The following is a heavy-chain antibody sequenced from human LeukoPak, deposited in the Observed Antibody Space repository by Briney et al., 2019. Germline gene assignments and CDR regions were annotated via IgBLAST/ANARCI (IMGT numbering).Heavy chain of an antibody. CDR3: ARDPSYRGTDAFDI. D-gene: IGHD1-26*01. CDR2: ITSSSRHM. Sequence: GGSLRLSCAASGFAFSSYSMNWVRQAPGKGLEWVSSITSSSRHMYYADSVKGRFTISRDNAKNSLYLQMSSLRAEDTAMYYCARDPSYRGTDAFDIWGQGTMVTVSS. J-gene: IGHJ3*02. V-gene: IGHV3-21*01. CDR1: GFAFSSYS.